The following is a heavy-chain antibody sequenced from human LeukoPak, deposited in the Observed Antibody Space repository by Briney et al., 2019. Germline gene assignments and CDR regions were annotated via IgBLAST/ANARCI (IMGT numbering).Heavy chain of an antibody. D-gene: IGHD3-3*01. J-gene: IGHJ4*02. V-gene: IGHV3-7*03. Sequence: PGGSLRLSCAASGFTFTTYWMSWVRQAPGKGLEWVANIKQDGTEKYYVDSVKGRFTISRDNSKSTLYLQMNSLRAEDAAVYYCSRLLPHWGQGTLVTVSS. CDR2: IKQDGTEK. CDR1: GFTFTTYW. CDR3: SRLLPH.